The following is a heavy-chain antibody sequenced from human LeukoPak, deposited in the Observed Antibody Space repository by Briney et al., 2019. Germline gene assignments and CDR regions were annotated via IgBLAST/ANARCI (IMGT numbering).Heavy chain of an antibody. Sequence: GSSVKVSCKASGGTFSSYAISWVRQAPGQGLEWMGGIIPIFGTANYAQKFQGRVTITTDESTSTAYMELSGLRSEDTAVYYCARQSREQLVRYYYYYMDVWGKGTTVTVSS. J-gene: IGHJ6*03. CDR1: GGTFSSYA. CDR2: IIPIFGTA. CDR3: ARQSREQLVRYYYYYMDV. V-gene: IGHV1-69*05. D-gene: IGHD6-6*01.